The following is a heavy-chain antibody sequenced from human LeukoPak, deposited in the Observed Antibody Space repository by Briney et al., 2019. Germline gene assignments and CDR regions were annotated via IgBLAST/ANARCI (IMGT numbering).Heavy chain of an antibody. CDR2: ISAYNGNT. CDR3: ASVIGFLSSNIRYGAGTIDI. Sequence: ASVKVSCKTSTYTFTSYGFSWVRQAPGQGLEWIGLISAYNGNTNYAQKLQDRVTMTIDTSTTTAYMELRSMSSDDTAVYYCASVIGFLSSNIRYGAGTIDIWGQGTMVTVSS. J-gene: IGHJ3*02. D-gene: IGHD6-13*01. CDR1: TYTFTSYG. V-gene: IGHV1-18*01.